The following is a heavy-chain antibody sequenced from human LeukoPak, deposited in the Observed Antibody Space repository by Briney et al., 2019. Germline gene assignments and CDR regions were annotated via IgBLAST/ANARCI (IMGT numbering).Heavy chain of an antibody. Sequence: SETLSLTCTVSGGSISSYYWSWIRQPAGRGGEWMGRIYTSGSTNYNPSLKSRVTISVDKSKHQFSLKLSSVTAADTAVYYCARSIAVAFDYWGQGTLVTVSS. D-gene: IGHD6-19*01. J-gene: IGHJ4*02. CDR3: ARSIAVAFDY. V-gene: IGHV4-4*07. CDR1: GGSISSYY. CDR2: IYTSGST.